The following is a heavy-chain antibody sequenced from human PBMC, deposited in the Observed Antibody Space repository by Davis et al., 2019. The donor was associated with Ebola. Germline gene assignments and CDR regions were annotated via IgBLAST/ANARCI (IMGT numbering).Heavy chain of an antibody. V-gene: IGHV4-61*01. CDR2: VHHSGIT. D-gene: IGHD2-21*01. CDR1: GASVSSGTYY. Sequence: MPSETLSLTCTLSGASVSSGTYYWNWIRQPPGKGLEWIGYVHHSGITNFDPSLNRRITISLDTSKNQLSLEMSPVTPADTAMYYCARGLVVPVALLNHMDVWGEGTMVTVSS. J-gene: IGHJ6*03. CDR3: ARGLVVPVALLNHMDV.